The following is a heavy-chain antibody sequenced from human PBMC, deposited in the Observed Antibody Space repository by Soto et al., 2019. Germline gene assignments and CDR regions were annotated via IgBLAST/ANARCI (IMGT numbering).Heavy chain of an antibody. CDR2: IDLSDSFT. D-gene: IGHD3-22*01. J-gene: IGHJ4*02. CDR1: GHSVSSNW. V-gene: IGHV5-10-1*03. Sequence: EVQLVQSGAEVKKPGESLRISCQSIGHSVSSNWITWVRQMPGKGLEWMGRIDLSDSFTYYSLCFEDHVTISADRSLNTAYLQWSSLTASDTGISYCAKSVTTYYNKSGYSVWGQGTLVTVSS. CDR3: AKSVTTYYNKSGYSV.